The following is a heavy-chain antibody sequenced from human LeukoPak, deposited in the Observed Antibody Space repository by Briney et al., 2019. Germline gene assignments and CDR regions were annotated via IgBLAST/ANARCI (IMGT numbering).Heavy chain of an antibody. J-gene: IGHJ4*02. D-gene: IGHD2-21*02. CDR3: ARDGLAYCGGDCYFDS. CDR1: GYTFTSYG. V-gene: IGHV1-18*01. Sequence: ASVKVSCKAPGYTFTSYGITWVRQAPGQGLEWMGWISAYNDYTNYAQKLQGRVTMTTDTSTNTAYMKLRSLRSDDSAVYYCARDGLAYCGGDCYFDSWGQGTLVTVSS. CDR2: ISAYNDYT.